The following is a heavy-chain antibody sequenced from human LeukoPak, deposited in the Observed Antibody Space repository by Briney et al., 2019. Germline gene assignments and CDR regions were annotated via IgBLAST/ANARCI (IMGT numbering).Heavy chain of an antibody. V-gene: IGHV3-30*18. D-gene: IGHD1-7*01. J-gene: IGHJ4*02. CDR3: AKRTGVTELHFDH. CDR1: GFTFSSYG. Sequence: GGSLRLSCAASGFTFSSYGMHWVRQAPGKGLEWVAVISYDGSNKYYANSVRGRFTISRDNSQNMVYQQMNSLRAEDTAVYYCAKRTGVTELHFDHWGQGTLVTVSS. CDR2: ISYDGSNK.